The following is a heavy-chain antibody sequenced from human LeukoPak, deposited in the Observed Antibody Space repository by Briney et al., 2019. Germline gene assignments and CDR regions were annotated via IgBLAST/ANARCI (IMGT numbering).Heavy chain of an antibody. CDR3: ARRNSWYDS. CDR2: MNANTGAT. J-gene: IGHJ5*01. Sequence: ASVKVSCKASGYSFTSYDINWVRQATGQGLEWMGWMNANTGATGYAQKFQCRVTMTRDTSIRTAYMELSSLRSEDTAKYSCARRNSWYDSWGQGTLVTVPS. D-gene: IGHD4-11*01. V-gene: IGHV1-8*01. CDR1: GYSFTSYD.